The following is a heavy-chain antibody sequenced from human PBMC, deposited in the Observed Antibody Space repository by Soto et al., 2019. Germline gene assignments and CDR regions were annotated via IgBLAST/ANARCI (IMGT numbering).Heavy chain of an antibody. CDR3: AREPFGCSSTSCYVFYYYYYMDV. V-gene: IGHV1-2*04. CDR2: INPNSGGT. D-gene: IGHD2-2*01. CDR1: GYTFTGYY. J-gene: IGHJ6*03. Sequence: ASVKVSCKASGYTFTGYYMHWVRQAPGQGLEWMGWINPNSGGTNYAQKFQGWVTMTRDTSISTAYMRLSRLRSDDTAVYYCAREPFGCSSTSCYVFYYYYYMDVWGKGTTVTVSS.